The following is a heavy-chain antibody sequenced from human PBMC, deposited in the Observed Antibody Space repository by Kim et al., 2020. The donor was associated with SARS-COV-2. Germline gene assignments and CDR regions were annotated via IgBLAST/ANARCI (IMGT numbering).Heavy chain of an antibody. D-gene: IGHD3-9*01. J-gene: IGHJ3*02. CDR3: ARHQVRGGITIFMAAFAI. CDR1: GGSISSSCYY. CDR2: IYYSGST. V-gene: IGHV4-39*01. Sequence: SETLSLTCTVSGGSISSSCYYWGWIRQPPGKGLEWIGSIYYSGSTYYNPSLKSRVTISVDTSKNQFSLKLSYVTAAETAVYYCARHQVRGGITIFMAAFAIWGQRTMLTVSS.